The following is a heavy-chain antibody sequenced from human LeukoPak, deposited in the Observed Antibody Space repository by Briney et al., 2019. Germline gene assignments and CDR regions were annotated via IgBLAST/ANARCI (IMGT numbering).Heavy chain of an antibody. CDR1: GFTFSSYS. D-gene: IGHD4-17*01. Sequence: PGGSLRLSCAASGFTFSSYSMNWVRQAPGKGLEWVSSISSSSSYIYYADSVKGRFTISRDNAKNSLYLQMNSLRAEDTAVYDCAREGTYGDYGIYYCYMDVWGKGTTVTVSS. V-gene: IGHV3-21*01. CDR2: ISSSSSYI. CDR3: AREGTYGDYGIYYCYMDV. J-gene: IGHJ6*03.